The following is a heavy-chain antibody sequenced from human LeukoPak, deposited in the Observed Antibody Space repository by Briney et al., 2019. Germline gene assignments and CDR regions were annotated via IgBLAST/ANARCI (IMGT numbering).Heavy chain of an antibody. CDR3: ARESGYSGYDSLGY. Sequence: ASVKVSCKASGYIFTGYYMHWVRQAPGQGLEWMGWINPNSGGTNYAQKFQGRVTMTRDTSISTAYMELSGLRSDDTAVYYCARESGYSGYDSLGYWGQGTLVTVSS. CDR1: GYIFTGYY. CDR2: INPNSGGT. V-gene: IGHV1-2*02. D-gene: IGHD5-12*01. J-gene: IGHJ4*02.